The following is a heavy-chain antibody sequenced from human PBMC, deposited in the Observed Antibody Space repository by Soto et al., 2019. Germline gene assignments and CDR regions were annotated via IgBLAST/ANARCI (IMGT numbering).Heavy chain of an antibody. Sequence: EVQLLESGGGLVRPGGSLRLSCAASGFTFSNFAMSWVRQAPGEGLEWVSSITSSSDRTYYAASVKGRFTSSRDNSKNTLFLQMNSLRAEDTAVYYCAEGGFYDGFDYWGQGTRVTVSS. CDR2: ITSSSDRT. CDR1: GFTFSNFA. V-gene: IGHV3-23*01. CDR3: AEGGFYDGFDY. J-gene: IGHJ4*02. D-gene: IGHD5-12*01.